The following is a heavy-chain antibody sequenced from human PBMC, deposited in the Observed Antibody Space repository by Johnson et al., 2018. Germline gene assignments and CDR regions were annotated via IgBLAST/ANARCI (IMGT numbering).Heavy chain of an antibody. CDR2: ISSSSSFI. CDR3: ARDRYDILTAYYAFDY. J-gene: IGHJ4*02. Sequence: VQLVQSGGGLVEXGGSLRLSCAASGFTFTTYNMNWVRQAPGKGLEWVSYISSSSSFIYYADSVKGRFTISRVNAKNSLYLQMNSLRAEDTAVYYCARDRYDILTAYYAFDYWGQGTLVTVSS. CDR1: GFTFTTYN. D-gene: IGHD3-9*01. V-gene: IGHV3-21*01.